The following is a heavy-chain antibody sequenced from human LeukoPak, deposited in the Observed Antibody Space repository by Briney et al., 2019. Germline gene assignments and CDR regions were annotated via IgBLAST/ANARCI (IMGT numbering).Heavy chain of an antibody. V-gene: IGHV3-23*01. CDR3: AKDHPDCRGTSCLLFDC. CDR1: GFTFSSYA. J-gene: IGHJ4*02. D-gene: IGHD2-2*01. Sequence: PGGSLRLSCAASGFTFSSYAMSWVRQAPGKGLEWVSTITSSGGSTYYADSVKGRFTISRDNSNNTLYLQMNSLRAEDTAVYYCAKDHPDCRGTSCLLFDCWGQGTLVTVFS. CDR2: ITSSGGST.